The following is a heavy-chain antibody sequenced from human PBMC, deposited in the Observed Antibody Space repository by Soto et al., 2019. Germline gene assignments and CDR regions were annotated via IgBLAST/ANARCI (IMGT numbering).Heavy chain of an antibody. J-gene: IGHJ4*02. CDR3: ARGVDYFDY. CDR1: GFTFNRYG. Sequence: QVQLVESGGGVVQPGRYLRLSCAASGFTFNRYGMHWVRQAPGKGLEWVAVIWYDGSSEYYADSVKGRFTISRDNSKNTLFLQMNSLRAEDTAVYYCARGVDYFDYWGQGTLVTVSS. V-gene: IGHV3-33*01. CDR2: IWYDGSSE.